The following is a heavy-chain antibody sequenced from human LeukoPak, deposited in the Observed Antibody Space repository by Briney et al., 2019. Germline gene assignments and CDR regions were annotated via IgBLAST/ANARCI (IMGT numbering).Heavy chain of an antibody. Sequence: ASMKVSCKASGYTFTGYYMHWMRQAPGQGLEWMGWINPNSGGTNYAQKFQGRVTMTRDTSISTAYMELSRLRSDDTAVYYCARALWSAKDAFDIWGQGTMVTVSS. D-gene: IGHD3-10*01. V-gene: IGHV1-2*02. CDR1: GYTFTGYY. CDR2: INPNSGGT. CDR3: ARALWSAKDAFDI. J-gene: IGHJ3*02.